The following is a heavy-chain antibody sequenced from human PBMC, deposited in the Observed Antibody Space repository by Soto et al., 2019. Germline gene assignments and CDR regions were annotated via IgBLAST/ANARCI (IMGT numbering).Heavy chain of an antibody. J-gene: IGHJ4*02. V-gene: IGHV3-9*01. D-gene: IGHD5-18*01. Sequence: EVQLEESGGALVQPGRSLRLSCAASGFTFDDYAMHWVRQVLGKGLEWVSSISWNSGNIVYAESVKGRFSTSRYNANSSHYLQMDGLRPEDTDLYYCVISNGGYSYGSPFDYWGQGTLVTVSS. CDR3: VISNGGYSYGSPFDY. CDR1: GFTFDDYA. CDR2: ISWNSGNI.